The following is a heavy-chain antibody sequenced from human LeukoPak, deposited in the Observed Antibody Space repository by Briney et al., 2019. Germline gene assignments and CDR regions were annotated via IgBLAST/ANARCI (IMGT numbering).Heavy chain of an antibody. CDR3: ARALVRDVYYMDV. D-gene: IGHD1-26*01. J-gene: IGHJ6*03. V-gene: IGHV3-21*01. CDR2: ISSSSSYI. Sequence: KTGGSLRLSCAASGFTFDDYSMSWVRQAPGKGLELVSSISSSSSYIYYADAVKGRFTISRDNAKNSLYLQMNSLRAEDTAVYYCARALVRDVYYMDVWGKGTTVTVSS. CDR1: GFTFDDYS.